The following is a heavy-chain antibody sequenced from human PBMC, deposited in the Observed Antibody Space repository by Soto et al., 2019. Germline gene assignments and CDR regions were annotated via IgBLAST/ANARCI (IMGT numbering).Heavy chain of an antibody. CDR3: VFSNSSWSYFFDY. V-gene: IGHV3-64D*06. Sequence: GGSLRLSCSASGFTFSSYAMHWVRQAPGKGLESVSAISGDGDNTYYADSVKGRFTISRDNSKNTLYLQMSSLRAEDTAVYYCVFSNSSWSYFFDYWGQGTLVTVSS. CDR1: GFTFSSYA. J-gene: IGHJ4*02. CDR2: ISGDGDNT. D-gene: IGHD6-13*01.